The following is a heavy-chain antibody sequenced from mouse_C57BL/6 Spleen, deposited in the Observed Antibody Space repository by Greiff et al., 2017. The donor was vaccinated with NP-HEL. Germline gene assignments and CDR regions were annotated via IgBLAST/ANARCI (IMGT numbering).Heavy chain of an antibody. CDR2: IAPSDSYT. J-gene: IGHJ3*01. Sequence: QVQLQQPGAELVMPGASVKLSCKASGYTFTSYWMHWVKQRPGQGLEWIGEIAPSDSYTNYNQKFKGKSTLTVDKSSSTAYMQLSSLTSEDSAVYYCARADGAYWGQGTLVTVSA. D-gene: IGHD2-3*01. V-gene: IGHV1-69*01. CDR3: ARADGAY. CDR1: GYTFTSYW.